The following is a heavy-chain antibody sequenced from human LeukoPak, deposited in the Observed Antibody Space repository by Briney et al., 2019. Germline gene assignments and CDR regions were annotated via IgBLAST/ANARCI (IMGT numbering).Heavy chain of an antibody. CDR2: IYYSGST. CDR3: ARVSRGNSVGGDY. D-gene: IGHD4-23*01. J-gene: IGHJ4*02. Sequence: KPSETLSLTCTVSDGSISTYFWSWIRQPPGKGLEWIGYIYYSGSTNYNPSLKSRVTISLDTSKNQFSLKLSSVTAADTAMYYCARVSRGNSVGGDYWGQGTLVTVSS. V-gene: IGHV4-59*01. CDR1: DGSISTYF.